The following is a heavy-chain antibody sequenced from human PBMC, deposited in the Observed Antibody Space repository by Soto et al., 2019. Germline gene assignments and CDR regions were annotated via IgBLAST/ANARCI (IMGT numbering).Heavy chain of an antibody. Sequence: ASETLSLTCTVSGGSISSGGYYWSWIRQHPGKGLEWIGYIYYSGSTYYNSSIKSRVTISVDTSKSQFTLKLSSVTAADTAVYYCARGSGTSNWFDPWGQGTLVTVSS. CDR3: ARGSGTSNWFDP. CDR2: IYYSGST. V-gene: IGHV4-31*03. CDR1: GGSISSGGYY. J-gene: IGHJ5*02. D-gene: IGHD1-1*01.